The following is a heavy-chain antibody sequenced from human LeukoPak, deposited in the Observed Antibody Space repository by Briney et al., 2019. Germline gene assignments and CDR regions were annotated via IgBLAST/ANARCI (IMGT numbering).Heavy chain of an antibody. CDR1: GYTLTELS. CDR3: ARDSHPGGYLPRDFDY. J-gene: IGHJ4*02. CDR2: FDPEDGET. D-gene: IGHD2-8*02. Sequence: EASVKVSCKVSGYTLTELSTHWVRQAPGKGLEWMGGFDPEDGETIYAQKFQGRVTMTRDTSISTAYMELSRLRSDDTAVYYCARDSHPGGYLPRDFDYWGQGTLVTVSS. V-gene: IGHV1-24*01.